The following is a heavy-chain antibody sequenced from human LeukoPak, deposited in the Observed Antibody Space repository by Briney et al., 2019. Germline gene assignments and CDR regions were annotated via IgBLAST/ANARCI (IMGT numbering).Heavy chain of an antibody. CDR1: EFTVSANY. V-gene: IGHV3-53*01. Sequence: GGSLRLSCVGSEFTVSANYMSWVRHAPGKDLECVSFIARDGATSYADSVKGRFTISREDSKNDLLLQMNSLRVEDTAMYYCTKGTFDHWGQGTMVTVSS. D-gene: IGHD6-13*01. J-gene: IGHJ3*01. CDR2: IARDGAT. CDR3: TKGTFDH.